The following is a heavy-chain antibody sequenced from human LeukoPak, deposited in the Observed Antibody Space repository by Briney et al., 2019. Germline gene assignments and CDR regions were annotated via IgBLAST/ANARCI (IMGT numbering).Heavy chain of an antibody. CDR3: VGYTSGYPH. CDR1: GFIVSSHD. V-gene: IGHV3-53*01. J-gene: IGHJ4*02. CDR2: IYRGGNT. D-gene: IGHD3-9*01. Sequence: GGSLRLSCAVSGFIVSSHDMTWVCQPRGKGLEWVSIIYRGGNTFNADSVKGRSTISRDNSKNSLYLDLNNLRAEDTAIYYCVGYTSGYPHWGQGTLVTVAS.